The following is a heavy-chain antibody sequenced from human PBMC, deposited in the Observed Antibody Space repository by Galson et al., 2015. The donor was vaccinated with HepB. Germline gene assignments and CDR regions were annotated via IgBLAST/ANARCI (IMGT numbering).Heavy chain of an antibody. D-gene: IGHD6-19*01. CDR2: ISGSGGST. J-gene: IGHJ4*02. Sequence: SLRLSCAASGFTFSSYAMSWVRQAPGKGLEWVSAISGSGGSTYYADSVKGRFTISRDNSENTLYLQMNSLRAEDTAVYYCAKDRPRAVAGTPKNEGFDYWGQGTLVTVSS. CDR3: AKDRPRAVAGTPKNEGFDY. V-gene: IGHV3-23*01. CDR1: GFTFSSYA.